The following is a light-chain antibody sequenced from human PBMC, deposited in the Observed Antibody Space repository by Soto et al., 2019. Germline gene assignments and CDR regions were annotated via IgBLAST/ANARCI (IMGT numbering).Light chain of an antibody. CDR3: MQALQTFN. Sequence: DIVMTQSPLSLPVTPGEPASISCRSSQSLLYSNGYNYLDWYLQKPGQSPQLLSYLGSSRASGVPDRFSGRGSGTDFTLKISRVEAEDVGVYYCMQALQTFNFGPGTKVDIK. CDR1: QSLLYSNGYNY. CDR2: LGS. J-gene: IGKJ3*01. V-gene: IGKV2-28*01.